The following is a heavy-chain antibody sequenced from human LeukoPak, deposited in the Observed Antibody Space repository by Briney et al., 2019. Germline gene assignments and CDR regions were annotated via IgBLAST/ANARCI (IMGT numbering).Heavy chain of an antibody. CDR1: GGSISSSSYY. D-gene: IGHD3-3*01. V-gene: IGHV4-39*07. J-gene: IGHJ6*03. CDR2: IYYSGST. CDR3: ARITYYDFWSGYYGYMDV. Sequence: SETLPLTCTVSGGSISSSSYYWCWIRQPPGKGLEWMGSIYYSGSTYYNPSLKSRDTISVDTSKNQFCLKLSSVPAADTAVYYCARITYYDFWSGYYGYMDVWGKGTTVTVSS.